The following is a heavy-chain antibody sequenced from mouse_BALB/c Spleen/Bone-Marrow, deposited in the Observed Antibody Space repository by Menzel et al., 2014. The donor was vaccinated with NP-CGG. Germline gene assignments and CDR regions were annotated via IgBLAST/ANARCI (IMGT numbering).Heavy chain of an antibody. CDR1: GFSLTSYG. J-gene: IGHJ2*01. CDR3: ARGGVRRGNYFDY. CDR2: IWAGGST. D-gene: IGHD2-14*01. Sequence: VHLVESGPGRVAPSQRLSITCTVSGFSLTSYGVHWVRQPPGKGLEWLGVIWAGGSTNYNSALMSRLSISKDNSKSQVFLKMNSLQTDDTAMYYCARGGVRRGNYFDYWGQGTTLTVSS. V-gene: IGHV2-9*02.